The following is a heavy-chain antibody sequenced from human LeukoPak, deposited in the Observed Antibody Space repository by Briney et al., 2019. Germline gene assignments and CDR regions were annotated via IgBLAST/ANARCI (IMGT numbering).Heavy chain of an antibody. J-gene: IGHJ4*02. CDR3: ARFSSGWSPSGFDY. CDR2: ILYDGDTK. Sequence: GGSLRLSCAASGFTFSNYAMHWVRQAPGKGLEWVAVILYDGDTKYYPDSVKGRFTISRDNAKNTLYLQMNSLRVEDTAVYYCARFSSGWSPSGFDYWGQGTLVTVSS. D-gene: IGHD6-19*01. CDR1: GFTFSNYA. V-gene: IGHV3-33*08.